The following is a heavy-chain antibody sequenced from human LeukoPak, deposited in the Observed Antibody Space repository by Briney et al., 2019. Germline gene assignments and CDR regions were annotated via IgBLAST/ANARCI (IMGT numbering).Heavy chain of an antibody. D-gene: IGHD7-27*01. CDR3: ARGGDPGVTEEYNWFDP. V-gene: IGHV4-59*01. J-gene: IGHJ5*02. CDR1: GDSISSYY. CDR2: FYYSGST. Sequence: SETLSLTCTVSGDSISSYYWSWIRQPAGKGLEWIGYFYYSGSTNYNPSLKSRVTISVDTSKNQFSLKLSSVTAADTAVYYCARGGDPGVTEEYNWFDPWGQGTLVTVSS.